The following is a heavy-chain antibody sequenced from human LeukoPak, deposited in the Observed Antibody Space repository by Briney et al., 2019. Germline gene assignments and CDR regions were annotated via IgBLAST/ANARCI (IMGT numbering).Heavy chain of an antibody. CDR2: IYHSGST. J-gene: IGHJ4*02. Sequence: SETLSLTCTVSGGSISSSSYYWGWIRQPPGKGLEWIGSIYHSGSTYYNPSLKSRVTISVDTSKNQFSLKLSSVTAADTAVYHCARMDYYGSGSQYWGQGTLVTVSS. CDR3: ARMDYYGSGSQY. V-gene: IGHV4-39*07. CDR1: GGSISSSSYY. D-gene: IGHD3-10*01.